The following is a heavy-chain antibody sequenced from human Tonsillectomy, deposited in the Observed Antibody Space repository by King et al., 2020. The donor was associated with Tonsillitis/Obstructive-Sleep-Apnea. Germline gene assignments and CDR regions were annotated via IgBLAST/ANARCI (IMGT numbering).Heavy chain of an antibody. CDR1: GYTFTSYY. Sequence: VQLVESGAEVKKPGASVKVSCKASGYTFTSYYMHWVRPAPGQGLEWVGIINPSGGSTSYAQKFQGRVTMTRDTSTSTVYMELSSLGSEDTAVYYCASHKYCSSTSCYYGENDYWGQGTLVTVSS. D-gene: IGHD2-2*01. CDR3: ASHKYCSSTSCYYGENDY. CDR2: INPSGGST. V-gene: IGHV1-46*01. J-gene: IGHJ4*02.